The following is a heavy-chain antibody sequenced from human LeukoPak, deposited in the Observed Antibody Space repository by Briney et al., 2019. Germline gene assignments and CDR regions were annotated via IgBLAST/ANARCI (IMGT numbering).Heavy chain of an antibody. Sequence: ASVKVSCKASGYTFTGYYLHWVRQAPGQGLEWMGWMNPNSGGTNYAQKFQGRVTMTRDTSISTAYMELSRLRSDDTAVYYCARYSKIVGATKYAFDIWGQGTMVAVSS. J-gene: IGHJ3*02. CDR3: ARYSKIVGATKYAFDI. CDR1: GYTFTGYY. D-gene: IGHD1-26*01. V-gene: IGHV1-2*02. CDR2: MNPNSGGT.